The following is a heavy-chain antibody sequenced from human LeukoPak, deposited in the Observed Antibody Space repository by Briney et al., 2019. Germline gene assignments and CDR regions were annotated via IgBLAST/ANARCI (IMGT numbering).Heavy chain of an antibody. D-gene: IGHD1-26*01. CDR1: GFTFSYYW. V-gene: IGHV3-7*01. Sequence: GGSLRLSCAASGFTFSYYWMSWVRQAPGKGLEWVANIKQDGSEKNYVGSVKGRFIISRDIAKNSLYLQMSRLRAEDTAVYYCARTWEGAFDTWGQGTMVTVFS. CDR3: ARTWEGAFDT. CDR2: IKQDGSEK. J-gene: IGHJ3*02.